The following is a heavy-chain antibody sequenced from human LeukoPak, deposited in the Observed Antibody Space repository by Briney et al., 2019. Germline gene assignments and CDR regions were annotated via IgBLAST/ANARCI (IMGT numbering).Heavy chain of an antibody. V-gene: IGHV4-59*12. Sequence: SETLSLTCTVSGGSISSYYWSWIRQPPGKGLEWIGYIYYSGSTNYNPSLKSRVTISVDTSKNQFSLKLSSVTAADTAVYYCARGRHQVMVRGVLDYWGQGTLVTVSS. CDR2: IYYSGST. J-gene: IGHJ4*02. CDR3: ARGRHQVMVRGVLDY. CDR1: GGSISSYY. D-gene: IGHD3-10*01.